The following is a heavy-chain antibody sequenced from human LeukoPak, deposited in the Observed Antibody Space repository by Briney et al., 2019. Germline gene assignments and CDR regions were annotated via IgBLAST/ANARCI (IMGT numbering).Heavy chain of an antibody. D-gene: IGHD2-2*01. V-gene: IGHV1-69*02. Sequence: GASVKVSCKAPGGTFSSYTISWVRQAPGQGLEWMGRIIPILGIANYAQKFQGRVTITADKSTSTAYMELSSLRSEDTAVYYCARAGEDIVVVPEWFDPWGQGTLVTVSS. CDR3: ARAGEDIVVVPEWFDP. J-gene: IGHJ5*02. CDR2: IIPILGIA. CDR1: GGTFSSYT.